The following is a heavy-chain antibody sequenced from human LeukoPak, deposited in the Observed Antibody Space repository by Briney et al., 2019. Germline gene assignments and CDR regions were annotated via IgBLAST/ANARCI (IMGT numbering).Heavy chain of an antibody. CDR2: ITNDGSST. CDR1: GLTFSSHW. CDR3: VREVTSGSFDY. V-gene: IGHV3-74*01. D-gene: IGHD1-26*01. J-gene: IGHJ4*02. Sequence: TGGSLRLSCAASGLTFSSHWMHWVRQAPGKGLVWVSRITNDGSSTTYADSVKGRFTISRDNSQNTLHVQMSSLRPEDTAVYYCVREVTSGSFDYWGQGTLVTVSS.